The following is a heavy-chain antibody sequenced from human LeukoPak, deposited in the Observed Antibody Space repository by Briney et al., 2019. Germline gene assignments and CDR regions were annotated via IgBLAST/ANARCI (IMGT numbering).Heavy chain of an antibody. CDR1: GYSFPNYW. D-gene: IGHD5-24*01. CDR3: ARRKGDGYNSPFDY. J-gene: IGHJ4*02. Sequence: SGESLKISCKGSGYSFPNYWIGWVRQMPGQGLEWMGIIYTADSDTRYSPSFQGQVTISADKSINTAYLQWTHLNALDTAMYYCARRKGDGYNSPFDYWGQGTLVTVSS. V-gene: IGHV5-51*01. CDR2: IYTADSDT.